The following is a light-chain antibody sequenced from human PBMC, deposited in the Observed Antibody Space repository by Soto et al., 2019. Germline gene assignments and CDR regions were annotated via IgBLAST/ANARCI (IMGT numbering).Light chain of an antibody. CDR2: SNN. CDR3: AEWDDSLNGPNYV. V-gene: IGLV1-44*01. J-gene: IGLJ1*01. CDR1: SSNIGSNT. Sequence: QSVLTQPPSASGTPGQRVTISCSGSSSNIGSNTVNWYQQLPGTAPKLLIYSNNQRPSGVPDRFSGSKSGTSASLAISGFQSEDEAEYYCAEWDDSLNGPNYVFGTGTKVTVL.